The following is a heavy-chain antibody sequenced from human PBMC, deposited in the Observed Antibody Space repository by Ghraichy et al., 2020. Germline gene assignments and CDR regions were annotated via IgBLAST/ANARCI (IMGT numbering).Heavy chain of an antibody. CDR2: ISWNSGGI. D-gene: IGHD3-10*01. Sequence: LSLTCAASGFTFDDYAMHWVRQAPGKGLEWVSGISWNSGGIGYADSVKGRFTISRDNAKNSLYLQMDSLRPEDTAFYYCAKDQSPFYYGSGSSRFDPWGQGTLVTVSS. V-gene: IGHV3-9*01. CDR1: GFTFDDYA. CDR3: AKDQSPFYYGSGSSRFDP. J-gene: IGHJ5*02.